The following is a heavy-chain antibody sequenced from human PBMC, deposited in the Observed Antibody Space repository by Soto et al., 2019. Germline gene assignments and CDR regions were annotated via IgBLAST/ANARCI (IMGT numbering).Heavy chain of an antibody. D-gene: IGHD1-26*01. CDR3: AGLSLSYCPESKNRTDY. Sequence: QVQLVESGGGLVKPGGSLRLSCAASGFTFSDYYMSWIRQAPGKGLEWVSHINIGGSTIYYADSVKGRFTVSRDNARNSMCRQMKRVITHDISMYYCAGLSLSYCPESKNRTDYWCQGGLVT. CDR2: INIGGSTI. V-gene: IGHV3-11*01. J-gene: IGHJ4*02. CDR1: GFTFSDYY.